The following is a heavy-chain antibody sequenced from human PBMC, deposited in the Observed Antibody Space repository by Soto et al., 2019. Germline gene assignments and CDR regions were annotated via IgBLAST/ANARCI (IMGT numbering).Heavy chain of an antibody. CDR3: ARWPSIAARPHYYYGMDV. V-gene: IGHV1-8*01. CDR2: MNPNSGNT. J-gene: IGHJ6*02. Sequence: ASVKVSCKASGYTFTSYDINWVRQATGQGLEWMGWMNPNSGNTGYAQKFQGRVTMTRNTSISTAYMELSSLRSEDTAVYYCARWPSIAARPHYYYGMDVWGQGTTVTVSS. CDR1: GYTFTSYD. D-gene: IGHD6-6*01.